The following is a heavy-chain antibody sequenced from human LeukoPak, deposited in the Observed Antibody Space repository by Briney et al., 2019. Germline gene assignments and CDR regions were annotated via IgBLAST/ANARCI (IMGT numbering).Heavy chain of an antibody. CDR1: GFTFSSYE. V-gene: IGHV3-48*03. CDR3: AREILHEITIFGVAQDAFDI. CDR2: ISSSGSTI. Sequence: RGSLRLSCAASGFTFSSYEMNWVRQAPGKGLEWVSYISSSGSTIYYADSVKGRFTISRDNAKNSLYLQMNSLRAEDTAVYYCAREILHEITIFGVAQDAFDIWGQGTMVTVSS. J-gene: IGHJ3*02. D-gene: IGHD3-3*01.